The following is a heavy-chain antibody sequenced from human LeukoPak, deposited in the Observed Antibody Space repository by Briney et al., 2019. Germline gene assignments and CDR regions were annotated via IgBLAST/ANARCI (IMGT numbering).Heavy chain of an antibody. CDR1: GGSFSGYY. CDR2: INHSGST. CDR3: ATGGFGELLYYFDY. V-gene: IGHV4-34*01. Sequence: PSETLSLTCAVYGGSFSGYYWSWIRQPPGKGLEWLGEINHSGSTNYNPSLKSRVTISVDTSKNQFSLKLSSVTAADTAVYYCATGGFGELLYYFDYWGQGTLVTVSS. D-gene: IGHD3-10*01. J-gene: IGHJ4*02.